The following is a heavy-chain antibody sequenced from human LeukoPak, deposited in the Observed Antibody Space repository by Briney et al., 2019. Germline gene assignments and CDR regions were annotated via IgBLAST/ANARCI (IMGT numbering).Heavy chain of an antibody. D-gene: IGHD2-21*02. CDR1: GGSFSGYC. Sequence: PSETLSLTCAVYGGSFSGYCWSWIRQPPGKGLEWIGEINHSGSTNYNPSLKSRVTISVDTSKNQFSLKLSSVTAADTAVYYCASEDAYCGGDCYPYWGQGTLVTVSS. V-gene: IGHV4-34*01. CDR2: INHSGST. J-gene: IGHJ4*02. CDR3: ASEDAYCGGDCYPY.